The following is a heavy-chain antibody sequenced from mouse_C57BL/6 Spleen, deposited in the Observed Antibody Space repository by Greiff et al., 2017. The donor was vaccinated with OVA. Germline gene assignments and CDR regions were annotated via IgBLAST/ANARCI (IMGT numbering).Heavy chain of an antibody. J-gene: IGHJ4*01. D-gene: IGHD2-4*01. Sequence: EVQLQESGPELVKPGASVKIPCKASGYTFTDYNMDWVKQSHGKSLEWIGDINPNNGGTIYNQKFKGQATLTVDKSSSTAYMELRSLTSEDTAVYYCARKGDSYDYDEGLAMDYWGQGTSVTVSS. CDR3: ARKGDSYDYDEGLAMDY. V-gene: IGHV1-18*01. CDR1: GYTFTDYN. CDR2: INPNNGGT.